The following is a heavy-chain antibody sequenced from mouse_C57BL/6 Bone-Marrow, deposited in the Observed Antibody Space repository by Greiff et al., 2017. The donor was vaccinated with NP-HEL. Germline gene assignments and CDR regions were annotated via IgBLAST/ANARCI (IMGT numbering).Heavy chain of an antibody. CDR1: GFNIKDDY. V-gene: IGHV14-4*01. J-gene: IGHJ3*01. D-gene: IGHD3-2*02. CDR3: TRGYVVQLRLPSWFAY. Sequence: EVQLQQSGAELVRPGASVKLSCTASGFNIKDDYMHWVKQRPEQGLEWIGWIDPENGDTEYASKFQGKATITADTSSNTAYLQLSSLTSEDTAVYYCTRGYVVQLRLPSWFAYWGQGTLVTVSA. CDR2: IDPENGDT.